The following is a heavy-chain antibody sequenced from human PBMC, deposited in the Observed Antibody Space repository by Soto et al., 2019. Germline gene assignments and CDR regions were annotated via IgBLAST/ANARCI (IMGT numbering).Heavy chain of an antibody. D-gene: IGHD3-22*01. CDR1: GFTFSTYP. CDR3: AKGRNHYDSSGYYSFPLDV. J-gene: IGHJ6*02. CDR2: ISGYGGST. Sequence: GGSLRLSCTASGFTFSTYPMSWVRQAPGKGLGWVSAISGYGGSTYYADSVKGRFTVSRDNSKNTLYLQMNSLRAEDTAVYYCAKGRNHYDSSGYYSFPLDVWGQGTTVTVSS. V-gene: IGHV3-23*01.